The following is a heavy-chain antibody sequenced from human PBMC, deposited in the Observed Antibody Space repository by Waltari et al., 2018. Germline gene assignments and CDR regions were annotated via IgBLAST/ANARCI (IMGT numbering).Heavy chain of an antibody. CDR1: GGSFSGSY. CDR3: ARRAGYSSSPRYYL. D-gene: IGHD6-13*01. J-gene: IGHJ4*02. Sequence: QVQLQQWGAGLLKPSETLSLTCAVYGGSFSGSYWSWIRQPPGKGLEWIGEINHSGSTNYNPALKSRVTISVDTSKNQFSLKLSAGTAADTAVYYCARRAGYSSSPRYYLWGQGTLVTVSS. CDR2: INHSGST. V-gene: IGHV4-34*01.